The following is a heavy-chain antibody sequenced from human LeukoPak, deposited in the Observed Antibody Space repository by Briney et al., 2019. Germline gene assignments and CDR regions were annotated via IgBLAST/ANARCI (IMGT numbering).Heavy chain of an antibody. D-gene: IGHD3-16*01. CDR2: ISSRSGYI. J-gene: IGHJ4*02. V-gene: IGHV3-21*01. Sequence: GGSLRLSCAASGFTFSSYTMHWVRQAPGKGLEWVSSISSRSGYIYYADSMKGRFTISRDNAKNSLYLQMNSPRAEDTAVYYCARDVEGDGLYYFDFWGQGTLVTVSS. CDR3: ARDVEGDGLYYFDF. CDR1: GFTFSSYT.